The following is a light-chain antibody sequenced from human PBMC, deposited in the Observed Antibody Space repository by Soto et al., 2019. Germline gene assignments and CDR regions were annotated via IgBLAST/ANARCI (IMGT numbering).Light chain of an antibody. J-gene: IGLJ1*01. CDR1: SSDVGGYNY. V-gene: IGLV2-14*01. CDR2: EVS. Sequence: QSALTQPASVSGSPGQSITISCTGTSSDVGGYNYVSWYQQHPGQAPKLMIYEVSNRPSGGSNRFSGSKSGNTASLTISGLQAEDEADYYCSSYTSTSTLVVFGTGTKVTVL. CDR3: SSYTSTSTLVV.